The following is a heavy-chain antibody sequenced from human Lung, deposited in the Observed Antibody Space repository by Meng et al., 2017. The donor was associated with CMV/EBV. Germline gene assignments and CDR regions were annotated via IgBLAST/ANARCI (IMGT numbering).Heavy chain of an antibody. D-gene: IGHD6-13*01. J-gene: IGHJ3*02. Sequence: LXXTVSGGSISSSSYYWGWIRQPPGKGLEWIGSIYYSGSTYYNPSLKSRVTISVDTSKNQFSLKLSSVTAADTAVYYCARDQVRAAAGIWEPDHAFDIWGQGXMVTVSS. V-gene: IGHV4-39*07. CDR2: IYYSGST. CDR3: ARDQVRAAAGIWEPDHAFDI. CDR1: GGSISSSSYY.